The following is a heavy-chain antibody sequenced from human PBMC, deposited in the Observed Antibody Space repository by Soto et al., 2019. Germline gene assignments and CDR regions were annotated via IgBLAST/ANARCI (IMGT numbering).Heavy chain of an antibody. J-gene: IGHJ6*03. CDR1: GFTFSSYS. CDR3: ASVDIVVVPAAIAEGYYYYMDV. CDR2: ISSSSSYI. V-gene: IGHV3-21*01. Sequence: GGSLRLSCAASGFTFSSYSMNWVRQAPGKGLEWVSSISSSSSYIYYADSVKGRFTISRDNAKNSLYLQMNSLRAEDTAVYYCASVDIVVVPAAIAEGYYYYMDVWGKGTTVTVSS. D-gene: IGHD2-2*01.